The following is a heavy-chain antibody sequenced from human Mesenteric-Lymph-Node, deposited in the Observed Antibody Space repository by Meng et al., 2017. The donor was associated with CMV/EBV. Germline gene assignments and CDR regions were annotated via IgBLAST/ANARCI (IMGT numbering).Heavy chain of an antibody. CDR2: IKGDGSIE. J-gene: IGHJ4*02. D-gene: IGHD1-14*01. CDR3: ARDAEWKPVDY. Sequence: LSCAAFGFRFSGYYMTWVRQAPGKGLEWVANIKGDGSIENYADSVRGRFTVSRDNARNSIYLQLNSLKIEDTAVYYCARDAEWKPVDYWGQGTLVTVSS. V-gene: IGHV3-7*01. CDR1: GFRFSGYY.